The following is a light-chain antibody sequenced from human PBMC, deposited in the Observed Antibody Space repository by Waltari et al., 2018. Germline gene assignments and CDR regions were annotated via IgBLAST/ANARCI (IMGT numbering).Light chain of an antibody. V-gene: IGKV3-11*01. CDR2: DTS. J-gene: IGKJ4*01. CDR3: QQRSNWPLT. Sequence: EIVLTHSPATLFLSQGERATLTCRASHSIANYLAWYQQKPGQAPRLLIYDTSTRATGIPARFSGSGYETDFTLTISSLEPEDFGVYYCQQRSNWPLTFGGGTKVEIK. CDR1: HSIANY.